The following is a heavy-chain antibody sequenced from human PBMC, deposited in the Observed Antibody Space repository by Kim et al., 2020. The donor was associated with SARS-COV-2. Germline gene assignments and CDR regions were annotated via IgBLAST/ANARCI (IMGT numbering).Heavy chain of an antibody. V-gene: IGHV3-74*01. D-gene: IGHD6-19*01. CDR1: GFTFSSYW. CDR2: INSDGSST. J-gene: IGHJ4*02. Sequence: GGSLRLSCAASGFTFSSYWMHWVRQAPGKGLVWVSRINSDGSSTSYADSVKGRFTISRDNAKNTLYLQMNSLRAEDTAVYYCASNVRSGWLTGWGQGTLVTVSS. CDR3: ASNVRSGWLTG.